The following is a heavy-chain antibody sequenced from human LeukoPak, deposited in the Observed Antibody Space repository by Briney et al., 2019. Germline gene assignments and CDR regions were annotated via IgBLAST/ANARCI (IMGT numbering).Heavy chain of an antibody. CDR2: MNPNSGNT. CDR1: GYTFTSYD. V-gene: IGHV1-8*02. J-gene: IGHJ4*02. D-gene: IGHD3-10*01. CDR3: VRGVKGYFDY. Sequence: ASVKVSCKASGYTFTSYDINWVRQATGQGLEWMGWMNPNSGNTGYAQKFQGRVTMTRDTSISTAYMELSRLRSDDTAVYYCVRGVKGYFDYWGQGTLVTVSS.